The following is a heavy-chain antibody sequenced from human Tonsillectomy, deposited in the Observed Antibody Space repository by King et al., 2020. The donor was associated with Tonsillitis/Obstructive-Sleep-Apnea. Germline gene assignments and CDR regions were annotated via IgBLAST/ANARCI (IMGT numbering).Heavy chain of an antibody. J-gene: IGHJ2*01. CDR2: ISSSGTTI. CDR1: GLTFSSYE. D-gene: IGHD5-12*01. Sequence: VQLVESGGGLVQPGGSLRLSCAAAGLTFSSYEMNWVRQAPGKGLEWVSYISSSGTTIYYADSVKGRFTISRDNAKNSLFLQMNSLRVEDTAVYYCVRDSLGWSFDLWGRGPLVSVSS. CDR3: VRDSLGWSFDL. V-gene: IGHV3-48*03.